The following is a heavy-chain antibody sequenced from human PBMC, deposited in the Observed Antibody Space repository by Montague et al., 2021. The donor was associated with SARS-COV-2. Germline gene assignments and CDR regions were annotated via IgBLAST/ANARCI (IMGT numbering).Heavy chain of an antibody. CDR2: IYYTGST. D-gene: IGHD4-17*01. CDR1: GGSISGYY. J-gene: IGHJ6*02. V-gene: IGHV4-59*01. CDR3: ARDNYGDWGYYGLDV. Sequence: SETLSLTCSVSGGSISGYYWNWIRQSPGKGLEWLGYIYYTGSTKYSPSLKSRVTIPMDTSRDQLSLRLKSVTAADTAVYYCARDNYGDWGYYGLDVWGQGTTVIVSS.